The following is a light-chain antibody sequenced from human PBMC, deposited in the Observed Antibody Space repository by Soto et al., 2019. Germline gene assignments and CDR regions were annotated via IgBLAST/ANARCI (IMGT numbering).Light chain of an antibody. CDR1: QSVSNY. CDR3: QQRTSWPPA. V-gene: IGKV3-11*01. J-gene: IGKJ5*01. Sequence: IVFAQYTATLSLSPGERGTPSCRASQSVSNYLAWFQQKPGQAPRLLIYDASNRATGIPARFSGSGSGTDFTLTISSLEPEDFAIYYCQQRTSWPPAFGQGTRLEIK. CDR2: DAS.